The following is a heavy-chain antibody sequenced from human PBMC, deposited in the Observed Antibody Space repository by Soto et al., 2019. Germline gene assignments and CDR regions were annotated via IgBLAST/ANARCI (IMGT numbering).Heavy chain of an antibody. J-gene: IGHJ5*02. V-gene: IGHV3-30*18. CDR3: AKDLQGDTAMAPPGWFDP. CDR1: GFTFSSYG. D-gene: IGHD5-18*01. Sequence: QVQLVESGGGVVQPGRSLRLSCAASGFTFSSYGMHWVRQAPGKGLEWVAVISYDGSNKYYADSVKGRFTISRDNSKNKLYMQMNSLRAEDTAVYYCAKDLQGDTAMAPPGWFDPWGQGTLVTVSS. CDR2: ISYDGSNK.